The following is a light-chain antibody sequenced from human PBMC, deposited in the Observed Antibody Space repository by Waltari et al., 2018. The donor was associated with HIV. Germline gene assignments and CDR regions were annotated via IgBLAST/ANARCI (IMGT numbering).Light chain of an antibody. V-gene: IGKV3-20*01. J-gene: IGKJ1*01. CDR2: GAS. CDR1: QSVTSNY. CDR3: QQYGTSQLT. Sequence: EIVLTQSPGTLSLSPGERAALSCRASQSVTSNYLAWYQQKPGRAPRLLISGASNRASGIPDRFSGSGAGTDFTLTISRLEPEDFAVYYCQQYGTSQLTFGRGTKVEI.